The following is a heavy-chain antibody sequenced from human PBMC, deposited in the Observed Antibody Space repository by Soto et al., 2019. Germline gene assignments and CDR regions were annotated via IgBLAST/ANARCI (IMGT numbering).Heavy chain of an antibody. J-gene: IGHJ6*02. Sequence: SETLSLTCTVSGGSISSSSYYWGWIRQPPGKGLEWIGSIYYSGSTYYNPSLKSRVTISVDTSKNQFSLKLSSVTAADTAVYYCARLDWYYYYGMDVWGQGTTVTVSS. CDR2: IYYSGST. CDR3: ARLDWYYYYGMDV. CDR1: GGSISSSSYY. D-gene: IGHD2-2*03. V-gene: IGHV4-39*01.